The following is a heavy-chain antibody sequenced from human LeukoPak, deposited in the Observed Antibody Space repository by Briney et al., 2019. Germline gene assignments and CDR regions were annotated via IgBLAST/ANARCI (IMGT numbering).Heavy chain of an antibody. V-gene: IGHV4-59*01. CDR1: GGSISSYY. CDR2: IYYSGST. D-gene: IGHD3-10*01. Sequence: TSETLSLTCTVSGGSISSYYWSWIRQPPGKGLEWIGYIYYSGSTNYSPSLKSRVTISVDTSKNQFSLKLSSVTAADTAVYYCARGNYYDYPDYWGQGTLVTVSS. J-gene: IGHJ4*02. CDR3: ARGNYYDYPDY.